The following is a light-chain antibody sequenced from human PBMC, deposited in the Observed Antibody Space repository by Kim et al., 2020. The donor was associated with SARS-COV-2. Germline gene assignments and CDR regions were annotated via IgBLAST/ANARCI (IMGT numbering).Light chain of an antibody. CDR1: QGVGND. CDR3: LQDYNYPFT. V-gene: IGKV1-6*01. Sequence: AIQMTQSPSSLSASVRDRVTITCRASQGVGNDLSWYQQRPGTAPKLLIYAASLLESGVPSRFSGSGSGTEFTLTISSLQPEDSATYYCLQDYNYPFTFGQGTKLEI. J-gene: IGKJ2*01. CDR2: AAS.